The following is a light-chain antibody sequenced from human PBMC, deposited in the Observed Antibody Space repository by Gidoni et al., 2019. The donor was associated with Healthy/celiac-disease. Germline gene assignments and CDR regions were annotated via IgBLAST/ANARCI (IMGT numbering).Light chain of an antibody. CDR1: KLGAKY. CDR3: QAWDSSTA. V-gene: IGLV3-1*01. J-gene: IGLJ1*01. Sequence: SYELTQPPSVSVSPGQTASITCSGDKLGAKYACWYQQKPGQSPVLVIYQDSKRPSGIPERFSGSNSGNTATLTISGTQAMDEADYYCQAWDSSTAFGTGTKVTVL. CDR2: QDS.